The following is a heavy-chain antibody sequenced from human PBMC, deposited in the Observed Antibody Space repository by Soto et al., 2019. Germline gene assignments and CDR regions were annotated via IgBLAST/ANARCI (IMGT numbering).Heavy chain of an antibody. V-gene: IGHV2-5*02. CDR2: IYWDDDK. CDR3: SHLISMVRGLVVFDF. Sequence: SGPTLVNPTQTLTMTCSFSGFSLSTTAVGVGWIRQPPGKALEWLALIYWDDDKRYSPSLKSRLTITKDNSKNQVVRTMTNMEPVDTATYYCSHLISMVRGLVVFDFCAQGTLVTVSS. J-gene: IGHJ4*02. D-gene: IGHD3-10*01. CDR1: GFSLSTTAVG.